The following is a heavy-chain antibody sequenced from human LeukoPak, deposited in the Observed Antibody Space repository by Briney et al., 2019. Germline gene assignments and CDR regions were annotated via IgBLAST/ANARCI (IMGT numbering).Heavy chain of an antibody. CDR1: GFTFSTYW. CDR3: ARDLGYGALDP. CDR2: INPDGSQT. Sequence: GGSLRLSCAASGFTFSTYWMNWVRQAPGKGLEWVALINPDGSQTNYVDSVRGRFTISRDNAENSLYLQMNSLRAEDTAVNYCARDLGYGALDPWGQGTLVTVSS. J-gene: IGHJ5*02. D-gene: IGHD4-17*01. V-gene: IGHV3-7*01.